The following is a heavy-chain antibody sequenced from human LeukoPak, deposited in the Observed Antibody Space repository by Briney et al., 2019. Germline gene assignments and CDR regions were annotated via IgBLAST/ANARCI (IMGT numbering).Heavy chain of an antibody. CDR2: IRYDGSNK. Sequence: LSLSCAASEFTFSSYGLHWVRQAPGKGLEWVAFIRYDGSNKYYADSVKGRFTISRDNSKNTLYLQMNSLRAEDTAVYYCAKDRAPYCSGGSCYSGFDYWGQGTLVTVSS. CDR3: AKDRAPYCSGGSCYSGFDY. D-gene: IGHD2-15*01. V-gene: IGHV3-30*02. J-gene: IGHJ4*02. CDR1: EFTFSSYG.